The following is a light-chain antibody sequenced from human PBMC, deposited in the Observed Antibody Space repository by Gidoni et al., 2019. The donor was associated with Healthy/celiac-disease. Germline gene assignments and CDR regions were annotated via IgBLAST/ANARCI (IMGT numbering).Light chain of an antibody. Sequence: EIVIPHSPATLSVSPGERATLSCRASQRVSSNLAWYQQKPGQAPRLLIYGASTRATGIPARFSGSGSGKEFTLTISSLQSEDVAVYYCQQYNNWTPGTFGQGTKVEIK. V-gene: IGKV3-15*01. CDR3: QQYNNWTPGT. J-gene: IGKJ1*01. CDR2: GAS. CDR1: QRVSSN.